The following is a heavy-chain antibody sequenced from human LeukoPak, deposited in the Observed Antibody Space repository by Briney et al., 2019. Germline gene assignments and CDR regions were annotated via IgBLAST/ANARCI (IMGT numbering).Heavy chain of an antibody. J-gene: IGHJ4*02. V-gene: IGHV3-33*08. CDR3: ARKGLGGELGGFDY. D-gene: IGHD1-26*01. Sequence: RAGGSLRLSCSASGFTFSDYHMNWVRQAPGRGLEWVAFTRYDEDNKYYADSVKGRFTISRDNAKNSLYLQMNSLRAEDTASYHCARKGLGGELGGFDYWGQGTLVTVSS. CDR1: GFTFSDYH. CDR2: TRYDEDNK.